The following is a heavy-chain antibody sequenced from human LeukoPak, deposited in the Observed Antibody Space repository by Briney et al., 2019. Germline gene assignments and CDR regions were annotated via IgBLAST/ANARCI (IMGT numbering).Heavy chain of an antibody. Sequence: ASVKVSCKASGYTFTSYAVNWVRQAPGQGLEWMGWINTKTGDPTYGQGFTGRFVFSLETSVSTAYLQINSLKAEDTAVYYCARGGGGAVVPALWGQGTLITVSS. CDR2: INTKTGDP. D-gene: IGHD2-2*01. J-gene: IGHJ4*02. V-gene: IGHV7-4-1*02. CDR3: ARGGGGAVVPAL. CDR1: GYTFTSYA.